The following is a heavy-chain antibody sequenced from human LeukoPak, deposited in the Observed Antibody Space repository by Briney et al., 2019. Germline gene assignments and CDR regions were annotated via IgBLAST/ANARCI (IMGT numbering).Heavy chain of an antibody. J-gene: IGHJ4*02. CDR3: ARDLATPVDY. CDR1: GYTFAGYY. D-gene: IGHD5-24*01. CDR2: ISPNSGST. V-gene: IGHV1-2*02. Sequence: GASVKVSCKASGYTFAGYYIHWVRQAPGQGLEWMGWISPNSGSTNYAQKFQGSITMTSDTSISTAYMELSRLKSDDTAVYYCARDLATPVDYWGQGTLVTVSS.